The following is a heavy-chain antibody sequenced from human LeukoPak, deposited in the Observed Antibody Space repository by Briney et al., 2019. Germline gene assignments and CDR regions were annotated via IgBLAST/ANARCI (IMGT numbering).Heavy chain of an antibody. CDR3: AGRGDSRGYNYIDY. CDR2: ISSSGNTI. J-gene: IGHJ4*02. Sequence: GWSLRLSCAASGFTFSDYYMNLIRQAPGKGLEWVSYISSSGNTIYYADSVKGRFTISRDNAKNSLYLQMNSLRAEDTALYHCAGRGDSRGYNYIDYWGQGTLVTVSS. V-gene: IGHV3-11*04. D-gene: IGHD3-22*01. CDR1: GFTFSDYY.